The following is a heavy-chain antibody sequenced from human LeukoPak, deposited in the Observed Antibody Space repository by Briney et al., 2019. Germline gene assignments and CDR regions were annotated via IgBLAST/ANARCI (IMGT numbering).Heavy chain of an antibody. CDR3: ARDAYYYDSSGQGAFDI. J-gene: IGHJ3*02. CDR1: GFTFSSYW. D-gene: IGHD3-22*01. V-gene: IGHV3-74*01. CDR2: INSDGSST. Sequence: GGSLRLSCAASGFTFSSYWMHWVRQAPGKGLVWVSCINSDGSSTSYADSVKGRFTISRDNAKNTLYLQMNSLRAEDTAVYYCARDAYYYDSSGQGAFDIWGQGTMVTVSS.